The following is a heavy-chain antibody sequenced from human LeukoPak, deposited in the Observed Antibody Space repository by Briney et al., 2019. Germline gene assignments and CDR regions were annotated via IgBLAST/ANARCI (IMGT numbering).Heavy chain of an antibody. V-gene: IGHV4-34*01. Sequence: SETLSLTCAVYGGSFSGYYWSWIRQPPGKGLEWIGEINHSGSTNYNPSLKSRVTISVDTSKNQFSLKLSSVTAVDTAVYYCARGSGATWKGFSYGYSRFDYWGQGTLVTVSS. J-gene: IGHJ4*02. CDR3: ARGSGATWKGFSYGYSRFDY. CDR2: INHSGST. D-gene: IGHD5-18*01. CDR1: GGSFSGYY.